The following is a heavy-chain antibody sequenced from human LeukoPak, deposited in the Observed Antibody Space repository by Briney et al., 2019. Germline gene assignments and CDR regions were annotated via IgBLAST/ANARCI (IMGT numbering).Heavy chain of an antibody. CDR2: ISGSGGST. Sequence: GGSLRLSCAASGFTFSSYAMSWVHQAPGKGLEWVSAISGSGGSTYYADSVKGRFTISRDNSKNTLYLQMNSLRAEDTAVYYCAKGIWFGELFPIDPWGQGTLVTASS. V-gene: IGHV3-23*01. J-gene: IGHJ5*02. D-gene: IGHD3-10*01. CDR1: GFTFSSYA. CDR3: AKGIWFGELFPIDP.